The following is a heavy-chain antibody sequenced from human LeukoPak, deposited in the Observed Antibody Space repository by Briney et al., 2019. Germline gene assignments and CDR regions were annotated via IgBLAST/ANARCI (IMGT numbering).Heavy chain of an antibody. Sequence: PGGSLRLSCVASGLPIGDFAMHWVRQAPGQGLEWVSLISGDGVSTFFTDSVKGRFSISRDSSKNSLFLEMSSLRTEDTAMYYCARESGKFDYWGQGTLVAVSS. CDR1: GLPIGDFA. CDR3: ARESGKFDY. V-gene: IGHV3-43*02. CDR2: ISGDGVST. J-gene: IGHJ4*02.